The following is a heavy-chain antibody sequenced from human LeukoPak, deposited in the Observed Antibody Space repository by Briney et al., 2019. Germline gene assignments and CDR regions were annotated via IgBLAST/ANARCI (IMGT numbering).Heavy chain of an antibody. CDR1: GLTFSNAW. D-gene: IGHD5-24*01. CDR2: NKSKTDGWTT. J-gene: IGHJ4*02. V-gene: IGHV3-15*01. CDR3: ATENRRNYINDY. Sequence: PRRSLRLSCAASGLTFSNAWMHCVRHAPRQGLDLVGRNKSKTDGWTTDYAAPVKGRFTISRDDSKNTLYLQMNSLNTEDTAVYFCATENRRNYINDYWGQGTLVTVSS.